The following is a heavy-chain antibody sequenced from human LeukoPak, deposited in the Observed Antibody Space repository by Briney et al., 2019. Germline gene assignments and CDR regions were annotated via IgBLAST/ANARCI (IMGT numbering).Heavy chain of an antibody. D-gene: IGHD2-15*01. J-gene: IGHJ6*02. CDR1: GGSISSGGYY. CDR2: IYYSGST. Sequence: SETLSLTCTVSGGSISSGGYYWSWIRQHPGKGLEWIGYIYYSGSTYYNPSLKSRVTISVDTSKNQFSLKLSSVTAADTAVYYCACFGAARYYGMDVWGQGTTVTVSS. CDR3: ACFGAARYYGMDV. V-gene: IGHV4-31*03.